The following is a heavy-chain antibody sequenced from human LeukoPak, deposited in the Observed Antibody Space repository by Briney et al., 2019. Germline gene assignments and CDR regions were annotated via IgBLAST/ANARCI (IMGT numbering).Heavy chain of an antibody. Sequence: SETLSLTCTVSGASISSYYWSWIRQPPGKGLEWIGYIYYSGSTNYNPSLKSRVTISVDTSKNQFSLKLSSVTAADTAVYYCASNYYDSSGYYHDAFDIWGQGTMVTVSS. CDR3: ASNYYDSSGYYHDAFDI. D-gene: IGHD3-22*01. V-gene: IGHV4-59*01. CDR1: GASISSYY. J-gene: IGHJ3*02. CDR2: IYYSGST.